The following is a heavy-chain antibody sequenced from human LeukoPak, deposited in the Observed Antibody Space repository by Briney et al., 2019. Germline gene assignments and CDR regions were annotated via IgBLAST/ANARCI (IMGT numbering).Heavy chain of an antibody. CDR1: GGSISSGGYY. Sequence: PSETLSLTCTVSGGSISSGGYYSSWIRQHPGKGLEWIGNSYYSVSTYYHPSLKSRVTISVDTSKHRLPLTLRSVTAADRAVYYCATGPTLGGDFWSGYYSDYWGQGTLVTVSS. V-gene: IGHV4-31*03. CDR3: ATGPTLGGDFWSGYYSDY. D-gene: IGHD3-3*01. CDR2: SYYSVST. J-gene: IGHJ4*02.